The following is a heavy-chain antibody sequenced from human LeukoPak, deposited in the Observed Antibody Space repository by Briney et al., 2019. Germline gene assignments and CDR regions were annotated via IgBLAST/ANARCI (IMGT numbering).Heavy chain of an antibody. D-gene: IGHD4-17*01. J-gene: IGHJ5*02. V-gene: IGHV4-61*01. CDR1: GDSVRTNNYY. CDR3: ARAYGDYVEVPNWFDP. CDR2: IHYSGNT. Sequence: PSETLSLTCTVSGDSVRTNNYYWSWIRQPPGEGLEWIGYIHYSGNTNYNTSLKSRVTISVDTSKNQFSLKLSSVTAADTAVYYCARAYGDYVEVPNWFDPWGQGTLVTVSS.